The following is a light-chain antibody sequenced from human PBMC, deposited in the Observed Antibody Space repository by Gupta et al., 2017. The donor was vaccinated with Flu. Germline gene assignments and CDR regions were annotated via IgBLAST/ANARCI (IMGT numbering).Light chain of an antibody. V-gene: IGLV1-44*01. CDR1: SSNIGSNT. Sequence: SLLTSPPSASGPPARRVPISCSRTSSNIGSNTVNWYQQLPGTAPKLLIYSNNQRPSGVPDRFSGSKSGTSASLAISGLQSEDEADYYCAAWDDSLNGVVFGGGTKLTVL. CDR2: SNN. CDR3: AAWDDSLNGVV. J-gene: IGLJ2*01.